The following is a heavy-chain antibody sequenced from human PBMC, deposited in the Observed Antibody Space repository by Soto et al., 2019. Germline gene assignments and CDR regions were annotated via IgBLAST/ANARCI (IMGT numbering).Heavy chain of an antibody. V-gene: IGHV1-2*04. Sequence: ASVKVSCKASGYTFTGYYMHWVRQAPGQGLEWMGWINPNSGGTNYAQKFQGWVTMTRDTSISTAYMELSRLRSDDTAVYYCASSSVIAGITGTLHQPDAFDIWGQGTMVTVSS. CDR1: GYTFTGYY. J-gene: IGHJ3*02. CDR3: ASSSVIAGITGTLHQPDAFDI. D-gene: IGHD1-20*01. CDR2: INPNSGGT.